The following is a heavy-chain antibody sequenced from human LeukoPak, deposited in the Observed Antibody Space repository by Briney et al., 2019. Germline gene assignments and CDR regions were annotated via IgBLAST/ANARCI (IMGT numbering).Heavy chain of an antibody. CDR3: ARRRYYDGSGLE. J-gene: IGHJ1*01. V-gene: IGHV4-39*01. D-gene: IGHD3-22*01. CDR2: ISYSGRT. Sequence: PSETLSLTCSVSGDSVSRSDSYWDWIRQPPGTGLEWIVTISYSGRTYYSPSLKSRVTMSVDPSNNQFSLNLMSVTAADTALYYCARRRYYDGSGLEWGQGTLLSVSS. CDR1: GDSVSRSDSY.